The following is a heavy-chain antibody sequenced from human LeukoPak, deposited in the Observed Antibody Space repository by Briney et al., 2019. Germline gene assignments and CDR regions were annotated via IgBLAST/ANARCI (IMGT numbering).Heavy chain of an antibody. CDR1: GFTVSDNN. CDR2: LHRDGSV. Sequence: GGPLRLSCAASGFTVSDNNMVWVRQVPGKGLEWVSTLHRDGSVRYADSVNGRFTISRDDSKNTLSLQMSSLRDEDTAVYYCVRVHGGGYWGQGTLVTVSS. V-gene: IGHV3-53*01. D-gene: IGHD3-16*01. CDR3: VRVHGGGY. J-gene: IGHJ4*02.